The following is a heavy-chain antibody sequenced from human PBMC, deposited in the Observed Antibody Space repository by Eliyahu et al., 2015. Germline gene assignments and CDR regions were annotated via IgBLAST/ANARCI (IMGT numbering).Heavy chain of an antibody. CDR3: AKGDNSGWLFDY. CDR2: IYYSGSF. Sequence: QVQLQESGPGLVKPSQTLSLACTVSGGSINSGGFYWSWIRQHAGKGLEWIGYIYYSGSFYYNPSLRSRVEMSVDTSKNQFSLKLRSVTDADTAIYYCAKGDNSGWLFDYWGQGTLVTVTS. V-gene: IGHV4-31*03. J-gene: IGHJ4*02. D-gene: IGHD3-22*01. CDR1: GGSINSGGFY.